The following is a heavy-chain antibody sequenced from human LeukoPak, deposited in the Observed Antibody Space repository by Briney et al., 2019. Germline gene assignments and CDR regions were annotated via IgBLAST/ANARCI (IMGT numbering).Heavy chain of an antibody. CDR3: ARRGGRYFDWDFGMDV. V-gene: IGHV4-39*01. CDR2: IYSSGTT. J-gene: IGHJ6*02. D-gene: IGHD3-9*01. CDR1: GGSITTTSYH. Sequence: SETLSLTWSVSGGSITTTSYHWGWIRQPPWQGLEWIGDIYSSGTTYYNPSLKSRVTISVDTSKNQFSLKLTSLTAADTAIYYCARRGGRYFDWDFGMDVWGQGTTVIVSS.